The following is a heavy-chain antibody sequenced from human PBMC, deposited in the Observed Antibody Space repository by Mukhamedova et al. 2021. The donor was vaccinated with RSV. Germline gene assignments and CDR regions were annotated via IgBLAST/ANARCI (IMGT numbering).Heavy chain of an antibody. CDR2: IYYSGST. CDR3: ARGYDAFDI. V-gene: IGHV4-31*02. J-gene: IGHJ3*02. Sequence: GKGLEWIGYIYYSGSTYYNPSLKSRVTISVDTSKNQFSLKLSSVTAADTAVYYCARGYDAFDIWGIGTEVTVSS. D-gene: IGHD1-1*01.